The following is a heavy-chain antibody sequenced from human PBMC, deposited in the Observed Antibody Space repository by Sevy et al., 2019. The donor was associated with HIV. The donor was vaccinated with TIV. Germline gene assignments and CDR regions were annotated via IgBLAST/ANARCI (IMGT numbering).Heavy chain of an antibody. CDR2: ISWNSGSI. CDR1: GFTFDDYA. V-gene: IGHV3-9*01. CDR3: AKDLRYSSGWGGFDY. D-gene: IGHD6-19*01. J-gene: IGHJ4*02. Sequence: GGSLRLSCAASGFTFDDYAMHWVRQAPGKDLEWVSGISWNSGSIGYADSVKGRFTISRDNAKNSLYLQMNSLRAEDTALYYCAKDLRYSSGWGGFDYWGQGTLVTVSS.